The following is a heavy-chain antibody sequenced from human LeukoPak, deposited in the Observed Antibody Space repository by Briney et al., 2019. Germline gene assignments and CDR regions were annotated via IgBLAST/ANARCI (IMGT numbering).Heavy chain of an antibody. V-gene: IGHV3-23*01. CDR1: GFTFSSYG. D-gene: IGHD1-26*01. J-gene: IGHJ2*01. CDR2: ISGSGGST. CDR3: AKEGVQAPTDWYFGL. Sequence: PGGTLRLSCAASGFTFSSYGMSWVRQAPGKGLEWVSAISGSGGSTYYADSVKGRFTISRDNSKNTLYLQMNSLRAEDTAVYYCAKEGVQAPTDWYFGLWGRGTLVTVSS.